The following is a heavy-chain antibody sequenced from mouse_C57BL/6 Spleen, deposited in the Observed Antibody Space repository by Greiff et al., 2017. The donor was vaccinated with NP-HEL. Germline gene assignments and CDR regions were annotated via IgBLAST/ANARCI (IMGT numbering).Heavy chain of an antibody. J-gene: IGHJ2*01. V-gene: IGHV1-80*01. CDR2: IYPGDGDT. CDR1: GYAFSSYW. Sequence: LVESGAELVKPGASVKISCKASGYAFSSYWMNWVKQRPGKGLEWIGQIYPGDGDTNYNGKFKGKATLTADKSSSTAYMQLSSLTSEDSAVYFCARGGRRDYFDYWGQGTTLTVSS. CDR3: ARGGRRDYFDY.